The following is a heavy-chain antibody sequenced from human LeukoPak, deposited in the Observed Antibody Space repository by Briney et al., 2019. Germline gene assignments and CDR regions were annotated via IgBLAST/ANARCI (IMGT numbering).Heavy chain of an antibody. V-gene: IGHV3-23*01. Sequence: GGALRLSCAASGFTFSSYAMSWVRQAPGEGLGWVSAIRDSGSSTHYADSVKGRFTTSRDNSKNTLFLQMNSLRAEDTAIYYCAKYGPQDSGSSHFDYWGQGALVTVSS. CDR1: GFTFSSYA. CDR3: AKYGPQDSGSSHFDY. J-gene: IGHJ4*02. CDR2: IRDSGSST. D-gene: IGHD1-26*01.